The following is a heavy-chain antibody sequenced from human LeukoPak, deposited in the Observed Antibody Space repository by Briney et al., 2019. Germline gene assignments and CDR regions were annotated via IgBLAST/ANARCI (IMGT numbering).Heavy chain of an antibody. D-gene: IGHD6-6*01. CDR2: IWYDGSNK. CDR1: GFTFSSYV. CDR3: AREVAARPTLDY. Sequence: PGGSLRLSCAASGFTFSSYVMSWVRQAPGKGLEWVAVIWYDGSNKYYADSVKGRFTISRDNSKNTLYLQMNSLRAEDTAVYYCAREVAARPTLDYWGQGTLVTVSS. J-gene: IGHJ4*02. V-gene: IGHV3-33*08.